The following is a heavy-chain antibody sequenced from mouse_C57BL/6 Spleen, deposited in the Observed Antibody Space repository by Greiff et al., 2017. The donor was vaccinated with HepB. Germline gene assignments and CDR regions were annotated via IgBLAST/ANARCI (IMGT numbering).Heavy chain of an antibody. D-gene: IGHD1-1*01. Sequence: EVMLVESGGGLVKPGGSLKLSCAASGFTFSSYAMSWVRQTPEKRLEWVATISDGGSYTYYPDNVKGRFTISRDNAKNNLYLQMSHLKSEDTAMYYCARDPLLLPDWYFDVWGTGTTVTVSS. V-gene: IGHV5-4*01. J-gene: IGHJ1*03. CDR1: GFTFSSYA. CDR3: ARDPLLLPDWYFDV. CDR2: ISDGGSYT.